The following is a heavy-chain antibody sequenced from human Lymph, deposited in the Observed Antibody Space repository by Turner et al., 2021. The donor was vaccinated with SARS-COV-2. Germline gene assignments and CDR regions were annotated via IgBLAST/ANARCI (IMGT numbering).Heavy chain of an antibody. D-gene: IGHD2-15*01. CDR2: ISGDGGST. J-gene: IGHJ4*02. V-gene: IGHV3-43*02. CDR1: GFTFDDYA. CDR3: VKDPGYCSGGSCYSRTYFDY. Sequence: EVQLVESGGGVVQPGGSLRLSFAASGFTFDDYAMHWVRQDPGKGLEWVSLISGDGGSTYSADSVKGRFTISRDNSKNSLYLQMNSLRTEDTALYYCVKDPGYCSGGSCYSRTYFDYWGQGTLVTVSS.